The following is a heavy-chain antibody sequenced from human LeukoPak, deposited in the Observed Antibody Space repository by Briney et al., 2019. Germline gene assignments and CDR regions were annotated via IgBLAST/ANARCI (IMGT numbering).Heavy chain of an antibody. CDR3: AKGLNGYGSGSYSHLDAFDI. V-gene: IGHV4-4*07. Sequence: SETLSLTCTVSGGSISGYYWSWIRQPAGKGLEWIGRIDTSGSTNYNPSLKSRVTMSVDTSKNQLSLKLRSVTAADTAVYYCAKGLNGYGSGSYSHLDAFDIWGQGTLVTVSS. CDR2: IDTSGST. J-gene: IGHJ3*02. D-gene: IGHD3-10*01. CDR1: GGSISGYY.